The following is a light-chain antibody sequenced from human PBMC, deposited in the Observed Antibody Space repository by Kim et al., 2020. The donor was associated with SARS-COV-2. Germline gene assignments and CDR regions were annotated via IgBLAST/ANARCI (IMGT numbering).Light chain of an antibody. J-gene: IGLJ1*01. CDR2: DVS. Sequence: SITISYTGTSSDVGGYNYVSWYQQHPGKAPKLMIYDVSNRPSGFSNRFSGSKSGNTASLTISGLQAEDEADYYCSSYTSSSTLYVFGTGTKVTVL. CDR3: SSYTSSSTLYV. V-gene: IGLV2-14*03. CDR1: SSDVGGYNY.